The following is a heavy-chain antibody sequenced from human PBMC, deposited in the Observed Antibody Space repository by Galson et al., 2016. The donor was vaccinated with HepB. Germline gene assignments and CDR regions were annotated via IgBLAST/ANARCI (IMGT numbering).Heavy chain of an antibody. CDR3: ARLRRKHYYDSSGYSDFDY. CDR2: IYYSGST. CDR1: GGSISSSSYY. Sequence: SETLSLTCTVSGGSISSSSYYWGWIRQPPGKGLEWIGSIYYSGSTYYNPSLKSRVTISVDTSKNQFSLELSSVTAADTAVYYCARLRRKHYYDSSGYSDFDYWGQGTLVTVSS. V-gene: IGHV4-39*01. D-gene: IGHD3-22*01. J-gene: IGHJ4*02.